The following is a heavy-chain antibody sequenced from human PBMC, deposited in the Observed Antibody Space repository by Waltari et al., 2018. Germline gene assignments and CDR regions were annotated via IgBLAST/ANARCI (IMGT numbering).Heavy chain of an antibody. V-gene: IGHV3-21*01. J-gene: IGHJ4*02. CDR2: ISSSSSYI. CDR3: AGIDPDY. CDR1: GFTFSSYS. D-gene: IGHD1-26*01. Sequence: EVQLVESGGGLVKPGGSLRLSCAASGFTFSSYSMNWVRQAPGKGLEWVSSISSSSSYIYYADSVNGRFTISRDNAKNSLYLQMNSLRVEDTAVYYCAGIDPDYWGQGTLVTVSS.